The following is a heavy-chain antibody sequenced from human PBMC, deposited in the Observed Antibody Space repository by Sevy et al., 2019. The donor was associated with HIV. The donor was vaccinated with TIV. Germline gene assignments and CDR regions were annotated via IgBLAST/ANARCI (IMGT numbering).Heavy chain of an antibody. J-gene: IGHJ6*02. D-gene: IGHD3-9*01. V-gene: IGHV3-30*18. CDR3: AKDFTGYNGMDV. CDR1: GIIFTSSG. CDR2: TSYRGRDK. Sequence: GGSLRLSCVVSGIIFTSSGMHWVRQAPGKGLEWVAVTSYRGRDKFYADSVKGRFTISRDNSKNILYLQMNGLRIEDTAVYYCAKDFTGYNGMDVWGQGTMVTVSS.